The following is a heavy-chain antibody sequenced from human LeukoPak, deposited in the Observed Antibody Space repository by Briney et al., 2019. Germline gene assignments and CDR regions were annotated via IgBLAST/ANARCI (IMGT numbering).Heavy chain of an antibody. CDR3: ARDGEYRSSVNWFDP. D-gene: IGHD6-13*01. J-gene: IGHJ5*02. Sequence: SVKVSCKASGGTFSSYAISWVRQAPGQGLEWMGGIIPIFGTANYAQKFQGRVTITRDTSASTAYMDLSSLRSEDTAVYYCARDGEYRSSVNWFDPWGQGTLVTVSS. V-gene: IGHV1-69*05. CDR1: GGTFSSYA. CDR2: IIPIFGTA.